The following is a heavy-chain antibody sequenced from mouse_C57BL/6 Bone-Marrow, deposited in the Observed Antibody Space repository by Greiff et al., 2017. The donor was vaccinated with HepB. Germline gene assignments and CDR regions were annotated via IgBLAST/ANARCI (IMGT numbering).Heavy chain of an antibody. CDR1: GYTFTSYW. V-gene: IGHV1-55*01. Sequence: QVQLKQPGAELVKPGASVKMSCKASGYTFTSYWITWVKQRPGQGLEWIGDIYPGSGSTNYNEKFKSKATLTVDTSSSTAYMQLSSLTSEDSAVYYCARSGLYFYGSSYHWYFDVWGTGTTVTVSS. CDR3: ARSGLYFYGSSYHWYFDV. D-gene: IGHD1-1*01. J-gene: IGHJ1*03. CDR2: IYPGSGST.